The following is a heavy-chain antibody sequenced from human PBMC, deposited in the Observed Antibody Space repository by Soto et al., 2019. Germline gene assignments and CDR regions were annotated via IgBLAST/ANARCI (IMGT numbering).Heavy chain of an antibody. CDR1: GFTFSSYG. Sequence: GGSLRLSCAASGFTFSSYGMHWVRQAPGKGLEWVSAISGSGSSTYYADSVKGRFTISRDNSKNTLYLQMNSLRAEDTAVYYCAKEIKVVAASDAFDIWGQGTMVTVSS. CDR3: AKEIKVVAASDAFDI. V-gene: IGHV3-23*01. D-gene: IGHD2-15*01. J-gene: IGHJ3*02. CDR2: ISGSGSST.